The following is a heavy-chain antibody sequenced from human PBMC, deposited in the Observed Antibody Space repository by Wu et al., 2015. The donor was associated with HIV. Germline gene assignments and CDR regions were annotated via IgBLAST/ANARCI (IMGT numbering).Heavy chain of an antibody. J-gene: IGHJ5*02. CDR2: MNPNSGNT. CDR1: GYTFTSYD. D-gene: IGHD2-2*01. V-gene: IGHV1-8*01. Sequence: QVQLVQSGAEVKKPGASVKVSCKASGYTFTSYDINWVRQATGQGLEWMGWMNPNSGNTGYAQKFQGRVTMTRNTSISTAYMELSSLRSEDTAVYYCARGGIVVVPAAMRWFDPWAREPWSPSP. CDR3: ARGGIVVVPAAMRWFDP.